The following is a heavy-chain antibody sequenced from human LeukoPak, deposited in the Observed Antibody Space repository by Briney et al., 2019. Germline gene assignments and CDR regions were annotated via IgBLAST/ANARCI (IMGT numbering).Heavy chain of an antibody. CDR3: AKAGLWFGEFRRFDY. CDR2: ISGSGGST. J-gene: IGHJ4*02. CDR1: GFTFSSYA. D-gene: IGHD3-10*01. V-gene: IGHV3-23*01. Sequence: GGSLRLSCAASGFTFSSYAMSWVRRAPGKGLEWVSAISGSGGSTYYADSVKGRFTISRDNSKNTLYLQMNSLRAEDTAVYYCAKAGLWFGEFRRFDYWGQGTLVTVSS.